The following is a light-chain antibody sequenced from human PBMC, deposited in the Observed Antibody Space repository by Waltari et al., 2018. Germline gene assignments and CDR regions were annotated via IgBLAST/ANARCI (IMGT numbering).Light chain of an antibody. Sequence: QSALTQPAYVSGSPGQSITSSCTGTSRDVRGYNFVSWYQQHPGKAPKLMIYEVIKRPSGVSNRFSGSKSGNTASLTIPGLQAEDEADYYCCSYVGRALFGGGTKLTVL. CDR1: SRDVRGYNF. CDR2: EVI. J-gene: IGLJ2*01. V-gene: IGLV2-23*02. CDR3: CSYVGRAL.